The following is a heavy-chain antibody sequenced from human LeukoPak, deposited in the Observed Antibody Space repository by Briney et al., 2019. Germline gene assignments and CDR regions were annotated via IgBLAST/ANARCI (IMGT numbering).Heavy chain of an antibody. CDR3: AKTRFNSGSYY. J-gene: IGHJ4*02. CDR1: VFTFSSYA. D-gene: IGHD1-26*01. V-gene: IGHV3-23*01. CDR2: ISGSGVST. Sequence: PGGSLRLSCAASVFTFSSYAMSWVRQASGKGLEWVSAISGSGVSTYYADSVKGRFTISGDNSKNTLYLQMNSLRADDTAVYYCAKTRFNSGSYYWGQGTLVTVSS.